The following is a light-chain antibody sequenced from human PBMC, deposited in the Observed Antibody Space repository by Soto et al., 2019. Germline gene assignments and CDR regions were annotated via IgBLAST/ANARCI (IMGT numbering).Light chain of an antibody. Sequence: QSALTQPASVSGSPGQSITISCTGTISDVGGYNYVSWYQQRPGKAPKLMIYEVSNRPSGVSSRFSGSKSGNTASLTISGLQAEDEADYYCSSYTSSSTLDVFGTGTKATV. J-gene: IGLJ1*01. CDR3: SSYTSSSTLDV. CDR2: EVS. CDR1: ISDVGGYNY. V-gene: IGLV2-14*01.